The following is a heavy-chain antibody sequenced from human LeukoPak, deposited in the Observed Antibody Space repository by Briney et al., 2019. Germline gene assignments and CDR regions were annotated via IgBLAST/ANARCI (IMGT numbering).Heavy chain of an antibody. CDR1: GDSFSSNSGA. Sequence: SQTLSLTCALSGDSFSSNSGAWHWLRQSPSRGVEWLGRTYYRSKWYNDYAVAVKSQITINPDTSKNQFSLQLNSVTPEDTAVYYCARGAAAGTFDYWGQGTLVTVSS. D-gene: IGHD6-13*01. CDR3: ARGAAAGTFDY. CDR2: TYYRSKWYN. J-gene: IGHJ4*02. V-gene: IGHV6-1*01.